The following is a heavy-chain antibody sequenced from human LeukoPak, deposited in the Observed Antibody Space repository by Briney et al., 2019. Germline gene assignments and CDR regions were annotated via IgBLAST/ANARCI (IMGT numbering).Heavy chain of an antibody. CDR3: ARAGLGWYSSGWYENWFDP. J-gene: IGHJ5*02. V-gene: IGHV4-59*08. CDR1: GGSISSYY. CDR2: IYYSGSI. D-gene: IGHD6-19*01. Sequence: SETLSLTCTVSGGSISSYYWSWIRQPPGKGLEWIGYIYYSGSINYNPSLKSRVTLSVDTSKNQFSLKLSSVTAADTAVYYCARAGLGWYSSGWYENWFDPWGQGTLVTVSS.